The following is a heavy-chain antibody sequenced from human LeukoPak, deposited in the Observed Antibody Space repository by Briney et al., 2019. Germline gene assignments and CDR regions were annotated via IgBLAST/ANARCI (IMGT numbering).Heavy chain of an antibody. CDR1: GFTFSSYS. CDR2: ISGSGGST. CDR3: AKEHIAVAGLGYFDY. D-gene: IGHD6-19*01. J-gene: IGHJ4*02. V-gene: IGHV3-23*01. Sequence: GGSLRLSCAASGFTFSSYSMNWVRQAPGKGLEWVSAISGSGGSTYYADSVKGWFTISRDNSKNTLYLQMNSLRAEDTAVYYCAKEHIAVAGLGYFDYWGQGTLVTVSS.